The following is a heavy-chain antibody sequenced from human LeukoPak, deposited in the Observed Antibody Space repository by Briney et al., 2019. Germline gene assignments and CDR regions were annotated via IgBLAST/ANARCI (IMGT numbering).Heavy chain of an antibody. Sequence: GASVKVSCKASGYTFTAYTVYRVRQAPGHSLEWMGWINAGIGNPKYSQKFQARVTITRDTSASTAYMELSSLRSEDTAVYFCARGYYYDLAPFDYWGQGTLVTVSS. CDR3: ARGYYYDLAPFDY. V-gene: IGHV1-3*01. J-gene: IGHJ4*02. CDR1: GYTFTAYT. CDR2: INAGIGNP. D-gene: IGHD3-22*01.